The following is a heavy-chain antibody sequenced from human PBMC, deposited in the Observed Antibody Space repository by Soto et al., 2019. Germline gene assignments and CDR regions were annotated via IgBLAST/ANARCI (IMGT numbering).Heavy chain of an antibody. D-gene: IGHD2-8*01. Sequence: ASVKVSCKASGYSFTDYHIHWVRQAPGQGLEWLGRINPKSGGTSTAQKFQGWVTMTTDTSISTASMELTRLTSDDTAIYYCARGDSTDCSNGVCSFFYNHDMDVWGQGTTVTVAS. CDR3: ARGDSTDCSNGVCSFFYNHDMDV. CDR2: INPKSGGT. J-gene: IGHJ6*02. V-gene: IGHV1-2*04. CDR1: GYSFTDYH.